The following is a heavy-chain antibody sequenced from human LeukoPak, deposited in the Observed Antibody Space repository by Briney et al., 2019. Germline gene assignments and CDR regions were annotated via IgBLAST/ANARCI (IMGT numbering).Heavy chain of an antibody. D-gene: IGHD2-2*01. V-gene: IGHV4-34*01. J-gene: IGHJ4*02. Sequence: SETLSLTCAVYGGSFSGYYWSWIRQPPGKGLEWIGEINHSGSTNYNPSLKSRVTISVDTSKNQFSLKLSSVTAADTAVYYCARVRSTSCSLDYWGQGTLVTVSS. CDR1: GGSFSGYY. CDR3: ARVRSTSCSLDY. CDR2: INHSGST.